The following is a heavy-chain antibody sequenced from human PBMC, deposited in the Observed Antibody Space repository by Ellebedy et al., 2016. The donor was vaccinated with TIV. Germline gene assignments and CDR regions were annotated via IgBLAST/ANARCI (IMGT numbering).Heavy chain of an antibody. CDR1: GFTFSNAW. D-gene: IGHD3-9*01. V-gene: IGHV3-15*07. CDR3: TTEPLFRLIIPY. CDR2: IKSKTDGGTA. J-gene: IGHJ4*02. Sequence: GESLKISXAASGFTFSNAWMNWVRQAPGKGLEWVGRIKSKTDGGTADYAAPVQGRFTISRDDSKSTLYLHMDSLKTEDTAVYYCTTEPLFRLIIPYWGQGALVTVSS.